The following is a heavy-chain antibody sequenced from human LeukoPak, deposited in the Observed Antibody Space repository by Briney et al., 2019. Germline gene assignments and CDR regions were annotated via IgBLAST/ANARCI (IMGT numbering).Heavy chain of an antibody. J-gene: IGHJ4*02. CDR1: GFTFSSYS. CDR3: ARAPYGVGYTAERDY. CDR2: IYRDDTT. D-gene: IGHD3-16*02. Sequence: PGGSLRLSCAASGFTFSSYSMNWVRQAPGKGLEWVSVIYRDDTTYYADSVKGRFTIFRDNSKNTLYLQMNSLRDDDTAVYYCARAPYGVGYTAERDYWGQGTLVTVSS. V-gene: IGHV3-53*01.